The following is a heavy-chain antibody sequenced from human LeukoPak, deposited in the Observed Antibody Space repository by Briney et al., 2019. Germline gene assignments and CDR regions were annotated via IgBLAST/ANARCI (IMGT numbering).Heavy chain of an antibody. V-gene: IGHV3-23*01. Sequence: GGSLRLSCAASGFTVSSNYMSWVRQAPGKGLEWVSAISGSGGSTYYAASVKGGFTTSSDTTKHTLYLQINRLRAEHTAVYYCAKDGTEFNYYGSGSHTSPNWFDPWGEGTPGTVSS. CDR3: AKDGTEFNYYGSGSHTSPNWFDP. D-gene: IGHD3-10*01. J-gene: IGHJ5*02. CDR2: ISGSGGST. CDR1: GFTVSSNY.